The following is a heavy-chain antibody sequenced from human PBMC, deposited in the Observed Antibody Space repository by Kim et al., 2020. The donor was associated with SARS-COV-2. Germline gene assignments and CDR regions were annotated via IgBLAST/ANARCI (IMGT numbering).Heavy chain of an antibody. V-gene: IGHV3-15*01. CDR3: TTDPTTITIFGVALGRYGMDV. CDR1: GFTFSNAW. CDR2: IKSKTDGGTT. J-gene: IGHJ6*02. Sequence: GGSLRLSCAASGFTFSNAWMSWVRQAPGKGLEWVGRIKSKTDGGTTDYAAPVKGRFTISRDDSKNTLYLQMNSLKTEDTAVYYCTTDPTTITIFGVALGRYGMDVWGQGTTVTVSS. D-gene: IGHD3-3*01.